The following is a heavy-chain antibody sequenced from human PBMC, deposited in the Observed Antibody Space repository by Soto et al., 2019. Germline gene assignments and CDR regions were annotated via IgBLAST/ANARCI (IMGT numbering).Heavy chain of an antibody. J-gene: IGHJ5*02. V-gene: IGHV4-30-4*01. CDR2: IYYSGST. D-gene: IGHD1-7*01. CDR1: GGSISSGDYY. CDR3: ARADEYNWHYMCFDP. Sequence: PSETLSLTCTVSGGSISSGDYYWSWIRQPPGKGLEWIGYIYYSGSTYYNPSLKSRVTISVDTSKNQFSLKLSSVTAADTAVYYCARADEYNWHYMCFDPWGQGTLVTVSS.